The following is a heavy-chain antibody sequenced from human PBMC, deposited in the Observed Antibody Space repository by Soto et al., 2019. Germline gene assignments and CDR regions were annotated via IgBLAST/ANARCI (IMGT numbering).Heavy chain of an antibody. D-gene: IGHD3-3*01. Sequence: PGGSLRLSCAASGFTFSNAWMNWVRQAPWKGLEWVGRIKSKTDGGTADYAAPVKGRFTISRDDSKNTLYLQMNSLKTEDTAVYYCTTERAHRDFWSGYFVYWGQGTLVTVSS. V-gene: IGHV3-15*07. J-gene: IGHJ4*02. CDR1: GFTFSNAW. CDR3: TTERAHRDFWSGYFVY. CDR2: IKSKTDGGTA.